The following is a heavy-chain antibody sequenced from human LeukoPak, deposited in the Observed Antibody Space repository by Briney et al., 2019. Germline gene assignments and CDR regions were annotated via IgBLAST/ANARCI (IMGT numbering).Heavy chain of an antibody. CDR1: GFTFSSYA. Sequence: GGSLRLSCADSGFTFSSYAMRWVRQAPGKGLEWVSAISGSGGSTYYADSVKGRFTISRDNSKNTLYLQMNSLRAEDTAVYYCAKDPIPIAMIVLRPGYFDYWGQGTLVTVSS. D-gene: IGHD3-22*01. J-gene: IGHJ4*02. CDR2: ISGSGGST. V-gene: IGHV3-23*01. CDR3: AKDPIPIAMIVLRPGYFDY.